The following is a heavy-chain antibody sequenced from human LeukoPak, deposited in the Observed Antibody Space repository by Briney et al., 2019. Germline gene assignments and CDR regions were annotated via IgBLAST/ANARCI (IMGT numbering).Heavy chain of an antibody. V-gene: IGHV3-30*02. J-gene: IGHJ6*02. CDR1: GFIFSSYG. Sequence: PGGSLRLSCTASGFIFSSYGMHWVRQAPGKGPEWVAFIQFDESETHYGDSVKGRFTISRDNSKNTLYLQMNSLRAEDTAVYYCAKDRVQTFPRKYCSSTSCYVAGNYGMDVWGQGTTVTVSS. CDR3: AKDRVQTFPRKYCSSTSCYVAGNYGMDV. D-gene: IGHD2-2*01. CDR2: IQFDESET.